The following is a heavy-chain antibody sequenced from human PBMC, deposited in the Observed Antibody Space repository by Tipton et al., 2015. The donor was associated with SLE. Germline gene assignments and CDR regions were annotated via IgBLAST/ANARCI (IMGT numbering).Heavy chain of an antibody. D-gene: IGHD5-24*01. V-gene: IGHV3-30-3*01. J-gene: IGHJ4*02. CDR3: ARRDGYNSFDY. CDR2: ISYDGSNK. CDR1: GFTFSTYG. Sequence: SLRLSCAASGFTFSTYGMNWVRQAPGKGLEWVTLISYDGSNKYNADSVKGRFTISRDNSKNTLYLQMNSLRAEDTAVYYCARRDGYNSFDYWGQGTLVTVSS.